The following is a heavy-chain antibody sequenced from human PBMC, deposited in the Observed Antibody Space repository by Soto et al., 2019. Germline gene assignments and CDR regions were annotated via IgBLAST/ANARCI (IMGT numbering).Heavy chain of an antibody. D-gene: IGHD1-26*01. Sequence: PGGSLRLSCAASGFTFSSYSMNWVRQAPGKGLEWVSIISGSGGVTSYADSVKGRFTISRDNSKNSLFLQMKSLRDEDTAVYYCAKGRGAPDYWGQGTLVTVSS. V-gene: IGHV3-23*01. J-gene: IGHJ4*02. CDR1: GFTFSSYS. CDR2: ISGSGGVT. CDR3: AKGRGAPDY.